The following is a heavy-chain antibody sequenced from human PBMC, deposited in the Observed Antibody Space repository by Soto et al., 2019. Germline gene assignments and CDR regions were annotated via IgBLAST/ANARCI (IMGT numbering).Heavy chain of an antibody. V-gene: IGHV3-23*01. CDR2: ILGRGDT. D-gene: IGHD5-18*01. CDR1: GFTFSSFA. Sequence: PGGSLRLSCASSGFTFSSFAMSWVRQAPGKGLEWVSGILGRGDTYYEESVKGRFTISRDNSKNSLYLQMNSLRDEDTAVYYCARDRGYTYGFDFWGQGALVTVSS. J-gene: IGHJ4*02. CDR3: ARDRGYTYGFDF.